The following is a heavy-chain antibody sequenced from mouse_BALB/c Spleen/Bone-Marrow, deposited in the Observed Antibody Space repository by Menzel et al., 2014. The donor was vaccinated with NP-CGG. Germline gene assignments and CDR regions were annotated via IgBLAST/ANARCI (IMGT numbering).Heavy chain of an antibody. Sequence: VQGVESGGGLVKPGGSLKLSCAASGFTFSDYYMYWVRQTPEKRLEWVATISDGGSYTYYPDSVKGRFTISRDNAKNNLYLQMSSLKSEDTAMYYCARGRIYYDYDVGDDWGQGTTLTVSS. J-gene: IGHJ2*01. V-gene: IGHV5-4*02. CDR1: GFTFSDYY. D-gene: IGHD2-4*01. CDR2: ISDGGSYT. CDR3: ARGRIYYDYDVGDD.